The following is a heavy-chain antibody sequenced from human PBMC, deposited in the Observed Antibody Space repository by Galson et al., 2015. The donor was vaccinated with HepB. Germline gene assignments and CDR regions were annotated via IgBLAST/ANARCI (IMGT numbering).Heavy chain of an antibody. V-gene: IGHV3-30*03. J-gene: IGHJ4*02. CDR2: ISSNGNKI. CDR1: GFTFSNYG. Sequence: LRLSCAASGFTFSNYGMHWVRQAPGKGLEWMAVISSNGNKIYYSDSVKGRFTISRDNSKNTLYLQMNSLRSEDTALFYCARGNGPSYDYFFDCWGQGTLVTVSS. CDR3: ARGNGPSYDYFFDC. D-gene: IGHD1-1*01.